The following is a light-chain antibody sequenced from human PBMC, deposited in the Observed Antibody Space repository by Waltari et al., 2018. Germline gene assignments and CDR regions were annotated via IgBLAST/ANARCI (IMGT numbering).Light chain of an antibody. CDR1: QDIGNY. Sequence: DIQMTQSPSAMSASVGDRVAITCRASQDIGNYLAWFQQKPGTVPKRLIYAVSSLESGVPSSFSGSDSGTEFTLTINRLQPEDLATYFCLQHYTYPPTFGQGTRLEI. V-gene: IGKV1-17*03. CDR2: AVS. CDR3: LQHYTYPPT. J-gene: IGKJ5*01.